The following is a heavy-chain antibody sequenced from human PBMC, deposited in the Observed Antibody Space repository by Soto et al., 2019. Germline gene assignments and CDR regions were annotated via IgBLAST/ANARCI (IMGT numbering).Heavy chain of an antibody. CDR2: XXXSXTX. V-gene: IGHV4-39*01. J-gene: IGHJ5*02. Sequence: PSETLSLTCTVSGASISVHSYYWTWIRQPPGKGLEXSGSXXXSXTXXXTXXXXSRATISVDTSKNQFSLRLTSVTAADTAIYYCTRRYNWNDNYFDPWGPGALVTVSS. CDR1: GASISVHSYY. CDR3: TRRYNWNDNYFDP. D-gene: IGHD1-20*01.